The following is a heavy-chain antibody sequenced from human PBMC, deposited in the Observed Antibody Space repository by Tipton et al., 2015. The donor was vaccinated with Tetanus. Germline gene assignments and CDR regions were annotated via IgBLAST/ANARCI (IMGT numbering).Heavy chain of an antibody. V-gene: IGHV4-59*01. CDR3: ARDERYGDYAY. CDR2: TYYSGST. J-gene: IGHJ4*02. D-gene: IGHD4-17*01. Sequence: TLSLTCTVSGGSFSLYYWNWIRQPPGKGLEWIGYTYYSGSTGYNPSLKSRVTISIDSSKNQFSLKLTSVTAADTAVYYCARDERYGDYAYWGQGALVIVSS. CDR1: GGSFSLYY.